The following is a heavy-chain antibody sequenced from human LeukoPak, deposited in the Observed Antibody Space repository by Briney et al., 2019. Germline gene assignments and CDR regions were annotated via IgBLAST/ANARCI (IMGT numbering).Heavy chain of an antibody. D-gene: IGHD6-6*01. CDR1: GFTFSSYG. CDR3: ARDGRGIAARSNWFDP. J-gene: IGHJ5*02. CDR2: IRYDGSNK. Sequence: PGGSLRLSCAASGFTFSSYGMHWVRQAPGKGLEWVAFIRYDGSNKYYADSVKGRFTISRDKSKNTLYLQMNSLRAEDTAVYYCARDGRGIAARSNWFDPWGQGTLVTVSP. V-gene: IGHV3-30*02.